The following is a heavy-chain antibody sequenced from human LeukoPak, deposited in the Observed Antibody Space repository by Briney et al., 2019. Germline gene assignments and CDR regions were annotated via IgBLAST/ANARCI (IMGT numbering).Heavy chain of an antibody. J-gene: IGHJ4*02. Sequence: SETLSLTCAVSGHSIRSTFYWGWIRQPPGKGLEWIGVIYHSGITFYNPSLKSRVSISVDMSKNHFSLRLSSVTAADTAVYFWARVTEDTVGAMGAYFDYWGQGILVTVSS. CDR3: ARVTEDTVGAMGAYFDY. CDR1: GHSIRSTFY. V-gene: IGHV4-38-2*01. D-gene: IGHD1-26*01. CDR2: IYHSGIT.